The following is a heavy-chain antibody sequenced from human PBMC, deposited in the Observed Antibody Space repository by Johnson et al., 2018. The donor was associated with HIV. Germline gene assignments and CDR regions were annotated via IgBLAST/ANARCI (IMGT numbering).Heavy chain of an antibody. D-gene: IGHD5-18*01. CDR2: ISHDESYK. J-gene: IGHJ3*02. CDR3: AKPLGGRDTAMVAIGFDI. Sequence: VQLVESGGGVVQPGRSLRLSCAASGLIFDDYGMSWVRQAPGKGLEWVADISHDESYKYYADSVKGRFTISRDKNMLYLEMNSLRAEDTAVYYCAKPLGGRDTAMVAIGFDIWGQGTMLTVSS. CDR1: GLIFDDYG. V-gene: IGHV3-30*18.